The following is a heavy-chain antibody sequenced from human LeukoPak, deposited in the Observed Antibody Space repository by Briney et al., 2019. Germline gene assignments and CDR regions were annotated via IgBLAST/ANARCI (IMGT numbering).Heavy chain of an antibody. Sequence: ASVKVSCKASGYTFTGYYMHWVRQAPGQGLEWMGWINPNNGGTKYVQKFQGRVTMTRDTSISTPYMQLSRLRSDDTAVYYCARGYICSGGTCYSRLWFDPWGQGTLVSVSS. CDR3: ARGYICSGGTCYSRLWFDP. CDR1: GYTFTGYY. CDR2: INPNNGGT. D-gene: IGHD2-15*01. J-gene: IGHJ5*02. V-gene: IGHV1-2*02.